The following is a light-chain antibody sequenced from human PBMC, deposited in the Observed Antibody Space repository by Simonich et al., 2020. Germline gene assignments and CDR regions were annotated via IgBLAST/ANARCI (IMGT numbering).Light chain of an antibody. Sequence: AIRMTQSPSSLSASTGDSVTITCRASQGISGYFACYQQKPGKAPKLLIYAASTLQIGGPSRFSGRGSGSDFTLTISCLQSEDFATYYCQQYYSYSWTFGQGTKVEIK. CDR2: AAS. J-gene: IGKJ1*01. V-gene: IGKV1-8*01. CDR3: QQYYSYSWT. CDR1: QGISGY.